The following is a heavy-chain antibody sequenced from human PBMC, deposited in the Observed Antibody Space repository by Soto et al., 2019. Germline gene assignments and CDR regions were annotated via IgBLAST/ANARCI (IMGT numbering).Heavy chain of an antibody. Sequence: GSGQVSFKVCGHPLTELSMHLVRQAPGKGLEWMGGFDPEDGETIYAQKFQGRVTMTEDTSTDTAYMELSSLRSEDTAVYYCATDQAVAGTFDYWGQGTLVTVSS. CDR3: ATDQAVAGTFDY. CDR1: GHPLTELS. D-gene: IGHD6-19*01. V-gene: IGHV1-24*01. CDR2: FDPEDGET. J-gene: IGHJ4*02.